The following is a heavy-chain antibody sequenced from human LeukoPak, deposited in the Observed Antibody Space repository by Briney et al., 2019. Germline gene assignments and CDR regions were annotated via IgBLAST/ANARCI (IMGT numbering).Heavy chain of an antibody. V-gene: IGHV4-59*01. CDR3: AREVPYYYDSSGDYGMDV. CDR1: GGSISSYY. D-gene: IGHD3-22*01. Sequence: SETLSLTCTVSGGSISSYYWRWIRQPPGKGLEWIGYIYYSGSTNYNPSLKSRVTISVDTSKNQFSLKLSSVTAADTAVYYCAREVPYYYDSSGDYGMDVWGQGTTVTVSS. J-gene: IGHJ6*02. CDR2: IYYSGST.